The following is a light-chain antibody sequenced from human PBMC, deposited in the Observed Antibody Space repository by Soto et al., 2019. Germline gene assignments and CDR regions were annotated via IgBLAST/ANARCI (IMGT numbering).Light chain of an antibody. J-gene: IGLJ2*01. V-gene: IGLV2-14*01. CDR3: SSYTSGSTSVV. CDR1: SSDVSGYDY. Sequence: QSALTQPASVSGSPGQSITISCTGTSSDVSGYDYVSWYQHHPGKAPKLMIYEVSNRPSGVSNRFSGSKSGDTASLTISGLQAEDEADYYCSSYTSGSTSVVFGGGTKLTVL. CDR2: EVS.